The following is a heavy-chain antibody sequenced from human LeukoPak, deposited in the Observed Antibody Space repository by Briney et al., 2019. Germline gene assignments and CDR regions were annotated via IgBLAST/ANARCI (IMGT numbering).Heavy chain of an antibody. J-gene: IGHJ6*03. CDR1: GGTFSSYA. V-gene: IGHV1-69*05. CDR2: IIPIFGTA. CDR3: ARGDIVVVPAAGKYYYYYMDV. Sequence: SVKVSCKASGGTFSSYAISWVRQAPGQGLEWMGGIIPIFGTANYAQKFQGRVTITTDESTSTAYMELSSLRSEDTAVYYCARGDIVVVPAAGKYYYYYMDVWGKGTTVTVSS. D-gene: IGHD2-2*01.